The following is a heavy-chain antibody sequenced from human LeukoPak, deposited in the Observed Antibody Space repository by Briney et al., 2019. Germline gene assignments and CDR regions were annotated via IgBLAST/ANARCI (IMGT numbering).Heavy chain of an antibody. Sequence: GGSLRLSCGAWGFTFSGSAMHWVRQAWGKGREWVGRIRSKTNNYATAYAVSVKGIFTISRDDSKNTAYLQINSLKPEDTAVYYCTTQLITVPGGYWGQGTLVTVSS. V-gene: IGHV3-73*01. CDR1: GFTFSGSA. CDR2: IRSKTNNYAT. J-gene: IGHJ4*02. CDR3: TTQLITVPGGY. D-gene: IGHD4-17*01.